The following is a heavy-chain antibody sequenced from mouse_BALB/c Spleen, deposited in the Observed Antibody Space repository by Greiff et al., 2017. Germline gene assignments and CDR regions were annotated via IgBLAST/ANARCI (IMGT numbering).Heavy chain of an antibody. D-gene: IGHD1-1*02. J-gene: IGHJ2*01. V-gene: IGHV5-4*02. CDR3: ARDGNYFDY. Sequence: EVQGVESGGGLVKPGGSLKLSCAASGFTFSDYYMYWVRQTPEKRLEWVATISDGGSYTYYPDSVKGRFTISRDNAKNNLYLQMSSLKSEDTAMYYCARDGNYFDYWGQGTTLTVSS. CDR1: GFTFSDYY. CDR2: ISDGGSYT.